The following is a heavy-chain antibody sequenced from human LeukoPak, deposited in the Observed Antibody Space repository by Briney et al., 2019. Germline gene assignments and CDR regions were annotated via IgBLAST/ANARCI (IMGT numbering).Heavy chain of an antibody. Sequence: ASVKVSCKASGYTFTSYYMHWVRQAPGQGLEWMGGIIPIFGTANYAQKFQGRVTITADESTSTAYMELSSLRSEDTAVYYCARDSHYWGQGTLVTVSS. J-gene: IGHJ4*02. CDR3: ARDSHY. CDR1: GYTFTSYY. CDR2: IIPIFGTA. V-gene: IGHV1-69*13.